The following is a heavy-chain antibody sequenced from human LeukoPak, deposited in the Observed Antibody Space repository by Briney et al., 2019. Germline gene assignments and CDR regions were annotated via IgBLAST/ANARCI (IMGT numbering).Heavy chain of an antibody. CDR1: GYSISSGYY. Sequence: SETLSLTCTVSGYSISSGYYWGWIRQPPGKGLEWIGNIYHSGRTYYNPSLESRVIMSVDTSKNQFSLKLTSVTAADTAVYYCARAAPGRDGGDDFDYWGQGTLVTVSS. V-gene: IGHV4-38-2*02. J-gene: IGHJ4*02. CDR3: ARAAPGRDGGDDFDY. CDR2: IYHSGRT. D-gene: IGHD6-13*01.